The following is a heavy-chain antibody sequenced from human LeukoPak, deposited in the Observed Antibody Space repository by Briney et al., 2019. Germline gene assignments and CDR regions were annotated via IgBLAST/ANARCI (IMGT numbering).Heavy chain of an antibody. CDR3: AKDPRFLEWLLPYIDY. CDR1: GFTFSSYA. D-gene: IGHD3-3*01. Sequence: GGSLRLSCAASGFTFSSYAMSWVRQAPGKGLEWVSAISGSGGSTYYADSVKGRFTISRDNSKNTLYLQMNSLRAEDTAVYYCAKDPRFLEWLLPYIDYWGQGTLVTVSS. CDR2: ISGSGGST. V-gene: IGHV3-23*01. J-gene: IGHJ4*02.